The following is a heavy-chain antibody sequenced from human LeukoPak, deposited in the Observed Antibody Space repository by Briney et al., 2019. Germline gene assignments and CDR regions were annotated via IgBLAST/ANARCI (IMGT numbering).Heavy chain of an antibody. V-gene: IGHV1-2*04. D-gene: IGHD2-2*01. J-gene: IGHJ4*02. CDR2: INPNSGGT. CDR1: GYTFTGYY. Sequence: GASVKVSCKASGYTFTGYYMHWVRQAPGQGLEWMGWINPNSGGTNYAQKFQGWVTMTRDTSISTAYMELSRLRSDDTAVYYCARSGYCSSTSCLPNDYWGQGTLVTVSS. CDR3: ARSGYCSSTSCLPNDY.